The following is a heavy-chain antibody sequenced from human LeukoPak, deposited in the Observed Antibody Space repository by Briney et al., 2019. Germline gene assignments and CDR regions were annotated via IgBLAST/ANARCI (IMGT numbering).Heavy chain of an antibody. Sequence: GGSLRLSCAASGFTFSKAWMSWVRQAPGKGLEWVGRIKSKTDGGTDYAAPVKGRFTISRDDSKNTLYLQMNSLKTEDTAVYYCTTDPFQNIVVVPTAIIKMDYWGQGTLVTVAS. CDR3: TTDPFQNIVVVPTAIIKMDY. CDR1: GFTFSKAW. D-gene: IGHD2-2*01. V-gene: IGHV3-15*01. CDR2: IKSKTDGGT. J-gene: IGHJ4*02.